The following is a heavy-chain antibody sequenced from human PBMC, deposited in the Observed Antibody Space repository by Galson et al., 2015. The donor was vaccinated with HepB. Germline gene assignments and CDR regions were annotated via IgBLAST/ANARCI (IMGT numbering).Heavy chain of an antibody. CDR3: AKDYQVGS. V-gene: IGHV3-23*01. Sequence: LRLSCAASGFTFSNYGMSWVRQAPGKGLGWVSLISGSGGNTYYADSVKGRFTISRDNSKNTLYLQMNSLRDEDTAVYYCAKDYQVGSWGQGTLVTVSS. D-gene: IGHD3-10*01. CDR1: GFTFSNYG. CDR2: ISGSGGNT. J-gene: IGHJ4*02.